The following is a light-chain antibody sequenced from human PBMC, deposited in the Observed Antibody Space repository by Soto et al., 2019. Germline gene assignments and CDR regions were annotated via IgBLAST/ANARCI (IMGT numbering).Light chain of an antibody. Sequence: QSALTQPPSASGSPGQSVTISCTGTSSDVGGYKYVSWYQQHPGKAPKLMMFEVNKRPSGVPDLFSGSKSGNTASLTVSGLQAEDEADYYCSSYAGINNLGVFGTGTKLTVL. CDR3: SSYAGINNLGV. CDR1: SSDVGGYKY. J-gene: IGLJ1*01. V-gene: IGLV2-8*01. CDR2: EVN.